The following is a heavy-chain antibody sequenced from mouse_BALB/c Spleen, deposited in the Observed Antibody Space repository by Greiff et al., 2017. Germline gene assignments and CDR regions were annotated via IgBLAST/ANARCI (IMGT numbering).Heavy chain of an antibody. V-gene: IGHV5-4*02. J-gene: IGHJ4*01. Sequence: EVQGVESGGGLVKPGGSLKLSCAASGFTFSDYYMYWVRQTPEKRLEWVATISDGGSYTYYPDSVKGRFTISRDNAKNNLYLQMSSLKSEDTAMYYCAREDPMDYWGQGTSVTVSS. CDR3: AREDPMDY. CDR2: ISDGGSYT. CDR1: GFTFSDYY.